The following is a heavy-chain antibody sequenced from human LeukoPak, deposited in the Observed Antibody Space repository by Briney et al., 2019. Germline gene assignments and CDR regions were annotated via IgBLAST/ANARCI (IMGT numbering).Heavy chain of an antibody. V-gene: IGHV4-59*12. CDR1: GGSISSYY. Sequence: SETLSLTCTVSGGSISSYYWSWIRQPPGKGLEWIGYIYYSGSTNYNPSLKSRVTISVDTSKNQFSLKLSSVTAADTAVYYCARVSSARVVDYWGQGTLVTVSS. D-gene: IGHD3-3*01. J-gene: IGHJ4*02. CDR2: IYYSGST. CDR3: ARVSSARVVDY.